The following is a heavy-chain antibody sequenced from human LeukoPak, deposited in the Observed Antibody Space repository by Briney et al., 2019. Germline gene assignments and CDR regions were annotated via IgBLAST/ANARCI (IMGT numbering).Heavy chain of an antibody. CDR1: GFTFGDYA. D-gene: IGHD5-18*01. V-gene: IGHV3-49*04. CDR3: TRLWVDTAMSGINY. Sequence: GGSLRLSCTASGFTFGDYAMSWVRQAPGKGLEWVGFIRSKAYGGTTEYAASVKGRFTISRDDSKGIAYLQMNSLKTEDTAVYYCTRLWVDTAMSGINYWGQGTLVTVSS. J-gene: IGHJ4*01. CDR2: IRSKAYGGTT.